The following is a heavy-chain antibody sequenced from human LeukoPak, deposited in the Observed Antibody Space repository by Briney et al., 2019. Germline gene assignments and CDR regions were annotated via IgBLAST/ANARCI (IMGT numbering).Heavy chain of an antibody. CDR2: IDPSDSHT. J-gene: IGHJ4*02. Sequence: GASLQISCKGSGYRFTSYWISWVRQMPGKGLEWMGRIDPSDSHTNYSPSFQGHVTISADKAISTAYLQWSGLKASDSAMYYCAISGYSNAWGQGTLVTVSS. CDR1: GYRFTSYW. D-gene: IGHD5-18*01. CDR3: AISGYSNA. V-gene: IGHV5-10-1*01.